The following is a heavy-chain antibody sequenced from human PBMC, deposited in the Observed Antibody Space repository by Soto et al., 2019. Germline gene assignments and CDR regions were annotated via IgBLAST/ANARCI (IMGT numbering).Heavy chain of an antibody. D-gene: IGHD4-17*01. CDR3: ARAYSTVTTAYWYFDL. CDR1: GYTFTSYA. J-gene: IGHJ2*01. Sequence: ASVKVSCKASGYTFTSYAMHWVRQAPGQRLEWMGWINAGNGNTKYSQKFQGRVTITRDTSASTAYMELSSLRSEDTAVYYCARAYSTVTTAYWYFDLWGRGTLVTVSS. CDR2: INAGNGNT. V-gene: IGHV1-3*01.